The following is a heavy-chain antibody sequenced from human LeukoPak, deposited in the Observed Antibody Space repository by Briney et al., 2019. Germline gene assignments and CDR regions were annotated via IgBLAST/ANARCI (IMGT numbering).Heavy chain of an antibody. CDR1: GFTFSSYA. CDR2: ISGSGGST. Sequence: GGFLRLSCAASGFTFSSYAMSWVRQAPGKGLEWVSAISGSGGSTYYADSVKGWFTISRDNAKNSLYLQMNSLRAEDTAVYYCALLGGSGWYSFDYWGQGTLVTVSS. D-gene: IGHD6-19*01. J-gene: IGHJ4*02. V-gene: IGHV3-23*01. CDR3: ALLGGSGWYSFDY.